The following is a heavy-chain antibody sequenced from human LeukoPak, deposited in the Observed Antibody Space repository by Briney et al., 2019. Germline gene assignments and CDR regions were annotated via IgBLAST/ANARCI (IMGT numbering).Heavy chain of an antibody. J-gene: IGHJ3*02. V-gene: IGHV1-18*01. D-gene: IGHD6-13*01. CDR2: ISAYNGNT. Sequence: ASVKVSCKASGYTFTSYGISWVRQAPGQGLEWMGWISAYNGNTNYAQKLQGRVTMTTDTFTSTAYMELRSLRSDDTAVYYCARDRSLYSSTWYVPRDGFDIWGQGTMVTVSS. CDR1: GYTFTSYG. CDR3: ARDRSLYSSTWYVPRDGFDI.